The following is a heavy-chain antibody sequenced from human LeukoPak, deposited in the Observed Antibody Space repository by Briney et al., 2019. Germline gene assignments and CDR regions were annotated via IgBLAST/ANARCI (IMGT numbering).Heavy chain of an antibody. J-gene: IGHJ4*02. D-gene: IGHD5-18*01. Sequence: GGSLRLSCAASGFTFSSYAMHWVRQAPGKGLEWVANIKQDGSEKYYVDSVKGRFTISRDNAKNSLYLQMNSLRAEDTAVYYCARDLDSYGFDYWGQGTLVTVSS. V-gene: IGHV3-7*03. CDR1: GFTFSSYA. CDR3: ARDLDSYGFDY. CDR2: IKQDGSEK.